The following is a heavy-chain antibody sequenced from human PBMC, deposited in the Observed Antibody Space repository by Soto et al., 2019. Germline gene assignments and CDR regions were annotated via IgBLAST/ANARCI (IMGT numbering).Heavy chain of an antibody. CDR1: GFSLTTSGVG. V-gene: IGHV2-5*02. J-gene: IGHJ4*02. CDR2: ISRDDDK. CDR3: AHRVLRTVFGLVTTTAIYFDF. D-gene: IGHD3-3*01. Sequence: QITLNESGPTQVKPRQTLTLTCTFSGFSLTTSGVGVGWIRQSPGKAPEWLALISRDDDKRYSPSLKSRLTITKDTSKNQVVLTMADLDPADTATYYCAHRVLRTVFGLVTTTAIYFDFWGQGTPVAVSS.